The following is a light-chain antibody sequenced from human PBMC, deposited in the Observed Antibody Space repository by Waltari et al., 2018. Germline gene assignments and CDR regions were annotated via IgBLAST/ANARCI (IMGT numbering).Light chain of an antibody. CDR1: QSVTNN. CDR2: DAS. Sequence: ILMTQSPATLSVSPGERATLSCRASQSVTNNLAWYQQQPGQAPRLLIYDASSRAPGIPARFSGSGSGTEFTLTVSSLQSEDFAVYYCQQYHNWPLSFGGGTKVEIK. J-gene: IGKJ4*01. CDR3: QQYHNWPLS. V-gene: IGKV3-15*01.